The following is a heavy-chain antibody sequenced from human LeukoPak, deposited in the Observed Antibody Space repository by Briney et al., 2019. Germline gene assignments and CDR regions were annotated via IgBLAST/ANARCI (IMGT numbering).Heavy chain of an antibody. D-gene: IGHD6-19*01. CDR2: INPNSGGT. J-gene: IGHJ4*02. CDR3: ARVTYSSGWYEY. CDR1: GYTFTGYY. V-gene: IGHV1-2*02. Sequence: GASVKVSCKASGYTFTGYYMHWVRQAPGQGLEWMGWINPNSGGTNYAPKFQGRVTMTRDTSISTAYMELSRLRSDDTAVYYCARVTYSSGWYEYWGQGTLVTVSS.